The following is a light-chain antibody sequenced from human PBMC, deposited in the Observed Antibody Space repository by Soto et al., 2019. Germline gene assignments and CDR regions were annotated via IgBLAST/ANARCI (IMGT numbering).Light chain of an antibody. CDR3: QQFNAYPLT. CDR2: GAS. J-gene: IGKJ4*01. Sequence: LTQSPSFMSASVGDSVTISCRASQGISDYLAWYQQKPGKAPKLLIYGASTLQSGVPSSFSGSASGTEFTLTISSLQPEDFATYFCQQFNAYPLTFGGGTKLEIK. V-gene: IGKV1-9*01. CDR1: QGISDY.